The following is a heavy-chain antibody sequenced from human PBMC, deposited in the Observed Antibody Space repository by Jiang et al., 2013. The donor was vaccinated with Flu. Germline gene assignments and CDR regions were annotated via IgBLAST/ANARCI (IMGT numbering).Heavy chain of an antibody. J-gene: IGHJ2*01. Sequence: GLVKPSETLSLTCSVSGGSISSSNYYWGWIRQPPGKGLEWIGSIYYSGSTYYNPSLQSRVTISVDTSKNQFSLKLSSVTAADTAVYYCARYESYDSSGYTNTFDLWGRGTLVTVSS. CDR2: IYYSGST. CDR3: ARYESYDSSGYTNTFDL. V-gene: IGHV4-39*01. CDR1: GGSISSSNYY. D-gene: IGHD3-22*01.